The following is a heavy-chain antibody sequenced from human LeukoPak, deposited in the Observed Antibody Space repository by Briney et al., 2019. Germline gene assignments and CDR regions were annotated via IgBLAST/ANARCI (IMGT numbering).Heavy chain of an antibody. J-gene: IGHJ4*02. CDR3: ARVSVGYFDY. CDR2: IYHSGST. V-gene: IGHV4-30-2*01. Sequence: PSETLSLTCTVSGGSISSGGYYWSWIRQPPGKGLEWIGYIYHSGSTYYNPSLKSRVTISVDRSKNQFSLKLSSVTAADTAVYYCARVSVGYFDYWGQGTLVTVSS. CDR1: GGSISSGGYY.